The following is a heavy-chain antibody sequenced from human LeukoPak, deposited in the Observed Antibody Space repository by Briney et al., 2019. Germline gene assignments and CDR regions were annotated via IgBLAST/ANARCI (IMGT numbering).Heavy chain of an antibody. V-gene: IGHV3-33*01. CDR2: IWYDGSNK. Sequence: GGSLRLSCAASGFTFSSYGMHWVRQAPGKGLEWVAVIWYDGSNKYYADSVKGRFTISRDNSKNTLYLQMNSLRAEDTAVYYCARLWTYDSTELSYYYGMDVWAKGPRSPSP. D-gene: IGHD3-22*01. J-gene: IGHJ6*02. CDR1: GFTFSSYG. CDR3: ARLWTYDSTELSYYYGMDV.